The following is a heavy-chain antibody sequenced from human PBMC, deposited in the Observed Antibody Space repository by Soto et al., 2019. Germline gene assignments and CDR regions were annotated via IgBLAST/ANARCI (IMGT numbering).Heavy chain of an antibody. V-gene: IGHV2-5*02. CDR1: GFSLSTTGVG. D-gene: IGHD5-18*01. Sequence: SGPTLVNPTQTLTLTCTFSGFSLSTTGVGVGWIRQPPGKALEWLALIYWDDDKRYNPSLNSRLTITKDTSKNQVVLAMTNMDPVDTATYYCAHRKIYNGYDYWGQGTPVTVSS. J-gene: IGHJ4*02. CDR2: IYWDDDK. CDR3: AHRKIYNGYDY.